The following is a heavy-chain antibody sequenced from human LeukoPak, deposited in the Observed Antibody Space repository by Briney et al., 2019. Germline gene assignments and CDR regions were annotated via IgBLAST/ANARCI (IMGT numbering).Heavy chain of an antibody. J-gene: IGHJ4*02. CDR3: ARVDTAMVTSDFDY. D-gene: IGHD5-18*01. CDR2: INHSGST. CDR1: VGSVSGYY. Sequence: SETLSLTCAVYVGSVSGYYWSWIRQPPGKGLEWIGEINHSGSTNYNPSLKSRVTISVDTSKNQFSLKLSSVTAADTAVYYCARVDTAMVTSDFDYWGQGTLVTVSS. V-gene: IGHV4-34*01.